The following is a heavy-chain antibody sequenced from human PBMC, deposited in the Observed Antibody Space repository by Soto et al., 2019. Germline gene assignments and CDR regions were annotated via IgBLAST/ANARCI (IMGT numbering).Heavy chain of an antibody. Sequence: QLQLQESGPGLVKPSETLSLTCTVSGGSISSSSYYWGWIRQPPGKGLEWIGSIYYSGSTYYNPSLKSRVTISVDTSKNQFSLKLSSVTAADTAVYYCANLIVGATEDVWGQGTTVTVSS. CDR3: ANLIVGATEDV. CDR1: GGSISSSSYY. V-gene: IGHV4-39*01. D-gene: IGHD1-26*01. CDR2: IYYSGST. J-gene: IGHJ6*02.